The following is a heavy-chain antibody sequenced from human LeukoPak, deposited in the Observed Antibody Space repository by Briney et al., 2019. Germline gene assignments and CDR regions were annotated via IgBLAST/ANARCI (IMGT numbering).Heavy chain of an antibody. CDR3: AELGITMIGGV. CDR2: ISGSGSGGST. V-gene: IGHV3-23*01. CDR1: GFTFSSSA. J-gene: IGHJ6*04. Sequence: GGSLRLSCAASGFTFSSSAMSWVRQAPGKGLEWVSNISGSGSGGSTYYADSVKGRFTISRDNSKNTVYLQMNSLRAGDTAVYYCAELGITMIGGVWGKGTTVTISS. D-gene: IGHD3-10*02.